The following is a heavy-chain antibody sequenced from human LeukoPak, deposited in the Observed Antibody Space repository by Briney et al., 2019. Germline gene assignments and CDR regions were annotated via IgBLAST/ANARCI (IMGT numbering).Heavy chain of an antibody. J-gene: IGHJ4*02. CDR3: ARYGEISYYFDY. CDR2: ISSSSSYI. CDR1: GFTFSSYS. Sequence: GGSLRLSCAASGFTFSSYSMNWVRQAPGKGLEWVSSISSSSSYIYYADSVKGRFTISRDNAKNSLYLQMNSLRAEDTAVYYCARYGEISYYFDYWGQGTVVTVSS. V-gene: IGHV3-21*01. D-gene: IGHD7-27*01.